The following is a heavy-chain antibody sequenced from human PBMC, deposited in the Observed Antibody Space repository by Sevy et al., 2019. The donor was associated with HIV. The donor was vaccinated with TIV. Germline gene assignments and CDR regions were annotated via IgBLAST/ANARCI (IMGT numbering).Heavy chain of an antibody. Sequence: SETLSLTCTVSGGSISSCGYYWSWIRQHPGKGLEWIGYIYYSGSTYYNPSLKSRVTISVDTSKNQFSLKLSSVTAADTAVYYCATGGFPGYPCDYWGQGTLVTVSS. CDR3: ATGGFPGYPCDY. CDR2: IYYSGST. CDR1: GGSISSCGYY. V-gene: IGHV4-31*03. D-gene: IGHD3-9*01. J-gene: IGHJ4*02.